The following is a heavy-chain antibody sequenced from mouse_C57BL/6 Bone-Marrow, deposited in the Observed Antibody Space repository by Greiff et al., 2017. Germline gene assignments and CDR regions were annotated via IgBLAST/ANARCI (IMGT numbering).Heavy chain of an antibody. V-gene: IGHV1-53*01. CDR3: ARHISYYYGSSPGY. Sequence: QVQLQQPGTELVKPGASVKLSCKASGYTFTSYWMHWVKQRPGQGLEWIGNINPSNGGTNYNEKFKSKATLTVDKSSSTAYMQLSSLTSENSAVYYGARHISYYYGSSPGYWGQGTTLTVSS. J-gene: IGHJ2*01. CDR1: GYTFTSYW. CDR2: INPSNGGT. D-gene: IGHD1-1*01.